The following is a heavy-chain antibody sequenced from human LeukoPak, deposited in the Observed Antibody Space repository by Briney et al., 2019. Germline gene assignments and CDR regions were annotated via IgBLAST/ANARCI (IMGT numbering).Heavy chain of an antibody. D-gene: IGHD3-10*01. J-gene: IGHJ4*02. V-gene: IGHV3-23*01. CDR3: AKDLGLMVRGEFDY. CDR2: ISGSGGST. CDR1: GFTFSSYA. Sequence: PGGSLRLSCAASGFTFSSYAMSWVRQAPGKGLEWVSAISGSGGSTYYADSVKGRFTISRDNSKNTLYLQMNSLRAEDKAVYYCAKDLGLMVRGEFDYWGQGTLVTVSS.